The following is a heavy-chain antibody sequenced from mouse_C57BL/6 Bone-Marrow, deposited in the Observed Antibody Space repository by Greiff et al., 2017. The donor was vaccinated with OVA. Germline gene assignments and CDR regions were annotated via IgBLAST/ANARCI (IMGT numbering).Heavy chain of an antibody. CDR1: GFTFSSYG. D-gene: IGHD2-4*01. V-gene: IGHV5-6*02. CDR2: ISSGGSYT. Sequence: EVKLVESGGDLVKPGGSLKLSCAASGFTFSSYGMSWVRQTPDKRLEWVATISSGGSYTYYPDSVKGRFTISRDNAKNTLYLQMSSLKSEDTAMDYCARDYDYDGYYAMDYWGQGTSGTVSS. J-gene: IGHJ4*01. CDR3: ARDYDYDGYYAMDY.